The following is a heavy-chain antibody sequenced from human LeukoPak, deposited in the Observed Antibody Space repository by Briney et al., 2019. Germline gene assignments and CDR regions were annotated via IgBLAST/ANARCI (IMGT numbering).Heavy chain of an antibody. CDR1: GYTFTGYY. V-gene: IGHV1-2*02. CDR3: AREVAGTVGDWFDP. CDR2: INPNSGGT. J-gene: IGHJ5*02. Sequence: ASVKVSGKASGYTFTGYYMHWVRQAPGQGLEWMGWINPNSGGTNYAQKFQGRVTMTWETSISTAYMELSRLRSDDTAVYYCAREVAGTVGDWFDPWGQGTLVTVSS. D-gene: IGHD6-19*01.